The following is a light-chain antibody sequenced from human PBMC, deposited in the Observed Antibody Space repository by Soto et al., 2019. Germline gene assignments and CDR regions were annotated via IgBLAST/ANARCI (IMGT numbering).Light chain of an antibody. Sequence: EIVMTQSPATLSVSPGERATLSCRASQSIGSDLFCYQHKPGQPPSLVIYDVFTRATSGPPRISGSRSGTDFILPISNLVPSDVAAYYCQQPNNWRPATFGEGTKVDIK. CDR2: DVF. J-gene: IGKJ1*01. V-gene: IGKV3-11*01. CDR1: QSIGSD. CDR3: QQPNNWRPAT.